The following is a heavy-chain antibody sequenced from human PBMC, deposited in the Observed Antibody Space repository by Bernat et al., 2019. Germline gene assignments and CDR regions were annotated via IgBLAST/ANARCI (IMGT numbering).Heavy chain of an antibody. CDR3: ARHLIEVRRSSEGFDY. V-gene: IGHV5-10-1*01. J-gene: IGHJ4*02. D-gene: IGHD3-10*01. CDR2: IDPSDSYT. CDR1: GYSFTSYW. Sequence: EVQLVQSGAEVKKPGESLRISCKGSGYSFTSYWISWVRQMPGKGLEWMGRIDPSDSYTNYSPSFQGHVTISADKSISTAYLQWSSLKASDTAMYYCARHLIEVRRSSEGFDYWGQGTLVTVSS.